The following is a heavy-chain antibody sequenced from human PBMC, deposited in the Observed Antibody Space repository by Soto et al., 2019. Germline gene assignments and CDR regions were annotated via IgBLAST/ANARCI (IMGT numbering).Heavy chain of an antibody. D-gene: IGHD3-10*01. V-gene: IGHV3-74*02. CDR1: GFTFSTYW. J-gene: IGHJ4*02. CDR3: ASIPMVRGPTDY. Sequence: EVRLVESGGGLVQPGGSLRLSCAASGFTFSTYWMHWVRQAPGKGLEWVSRINGDGSTTQYADSVKGRFTIYRDNAKNTLYLQMNTLSADDTAVYYCASIPMVRGPTDYWGQGTLVTVSP. CDR2: INGDGSTT.